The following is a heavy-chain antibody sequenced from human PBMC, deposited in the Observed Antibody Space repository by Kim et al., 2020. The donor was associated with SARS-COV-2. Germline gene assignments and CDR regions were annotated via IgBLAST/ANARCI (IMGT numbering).Heavy chain of an antibody. CDR1: GASISSVY. D-gene: IGHD1-26*01. Sequence: SETLSLTCTVSGASISSVYWSWIRQPPGKGLEWMGYIYKSGTTNYNPSLKSRVIISSDTSKNQFSLNLRSVTAADTAVYYCARSYSGTYFAAFDIWGPGTMATVSS. CDR2: IYKSGTT. CDR3: ARSYSGTYFAAFDI. V-gene: IGHV4-4*08. J-gene: IGHJ3*02.